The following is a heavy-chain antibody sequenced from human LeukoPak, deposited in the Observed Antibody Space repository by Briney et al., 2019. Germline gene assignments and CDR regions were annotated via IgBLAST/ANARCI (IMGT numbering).Heavy chain of an antibody. Sequence: SETLSLTCTVSGYSISSGNFWGWIRQPPGKGLEWIGYIYYSGSTNYNPSLKSRVTISVDTSKNQFSLKLSSVTAADTAVYYCAREGSGAAFAFDIWGQGTMVTVSS. V-gene: IGHV4-61*01. J-gene: IGHJ3*02. CDR1: GYSISSGNF. CDR2: IYYSGST. CDR3: AREGSGAAFAFDI. D-gene: IGHD3-10*01.